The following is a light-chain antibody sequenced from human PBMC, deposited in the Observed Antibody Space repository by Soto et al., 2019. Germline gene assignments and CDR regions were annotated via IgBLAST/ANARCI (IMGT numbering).Light chain of an antibody. J-gene: IGKJ2*01. CDR3: QQYGTSPPSYT. CDR2: GVS. V-gene: IGKV3-20*01. Sequence: EIVLTQSPGTLSLSPGERATLSCRASQSVSSIYLAWYQQKPGQAPRLLIYGVSTRATGIPDRFSGSGSGTDFTLTISRLEPEDFAVYYCQQYGTSPPSYTFGQGTKLELK. CDR1: QSVSSIY.